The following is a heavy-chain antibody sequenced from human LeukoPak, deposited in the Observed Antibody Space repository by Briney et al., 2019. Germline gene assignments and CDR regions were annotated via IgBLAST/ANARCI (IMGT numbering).Heavy chain of an antibody. CDR1: GFTFSSYG. Sequence: PGGSLRLSCAASGFTFSSYGIHWVRQAPGKGLEWVAFIRYDGSNKYYADSVKGRFTISRDNSKNTLYLQMNSLRAEDTAVYYCAKAPFGFGSSGYYLGTLDYWGQGALVTVSS. J-gene: IGHJ4*02. CDR2: IRYDGSNK. V-gene: IGHV3-30*02. CDR3: AKAPFGFGSSGYYLGTLDY. D-gene: IGHD3-22*01.